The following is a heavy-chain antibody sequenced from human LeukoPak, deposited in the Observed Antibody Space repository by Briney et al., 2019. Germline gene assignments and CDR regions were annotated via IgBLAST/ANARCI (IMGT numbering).Heavy chain of an antibody. CDR3: AKRGVVIRVILVGFHQEAYSFDS. V-gene: IGHV3-23*01. Sequence: GGSLRLSCAVSGITLSNYGMAWVRQAPGKGLEWVACLSASGGGTSYADSVRGRFTISRDNAKNTMYLQMNSLRAEDTAVYFCAKRGVVIRVILVGFHQEAYSFDSWGQGVLVTVSS. CDR1: GITLSNYG. D-gene: IGHD3-22*01. CDR2: LSASGGGT. J-gene: IGHJ4*02.